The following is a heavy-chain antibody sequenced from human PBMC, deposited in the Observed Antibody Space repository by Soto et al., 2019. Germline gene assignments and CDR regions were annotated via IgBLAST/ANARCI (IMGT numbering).Heavy chain of an antibody. J-gene: IGHJ4*02. D-gene: IGHD3-10*01. CDR3: ATFQAVYGARGEY. CDR2: ISTSATAM. CDR1: GFTFSYFE. V-gene: IGHV3-48*03. Sequence: EVQLVESGGGLVQPGGSLRLSCVASGFTFSYFEMNWVRQAPGKGLEWISYISTSATAMYYADSVRGRFTISRDNAQNSVYLKMNNLGAEDTAVYYCATFQAVYGARGEYWGQGTLVTVSS.